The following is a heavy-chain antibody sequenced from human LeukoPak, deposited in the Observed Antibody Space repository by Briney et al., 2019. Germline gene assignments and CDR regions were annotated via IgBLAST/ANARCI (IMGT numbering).Heavy chain of an antibody. CDR1: GGTFSSYA. CDR3: ARGLGGDCSSTSCPFDY. Sequence: GASVKVSCKASGGTFSSYAISWVRQAPGQGLEWMGGIIPIFGTANYAQKFQGRVTITADESTSTTYMELSSLRSEDTAVYYCARGLGGDCSSTSCPFDYWGQGTLVTVSS. D-gene: IGHD2-2*01. CDR2: IIPIFGTA. V-gene: IGHV1-69*13. J-gene: IGHJ4*02.